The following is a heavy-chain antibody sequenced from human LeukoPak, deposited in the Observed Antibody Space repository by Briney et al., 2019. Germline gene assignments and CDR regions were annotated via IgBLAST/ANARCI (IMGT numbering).Heavy chain of an antibody. J-gene: IGHJ5*02. CDR1: GYTFTGYY. Sequence: ASVKVSCKASGYTFTGYYMHWVRQAPGQGLEWMGWINPNSGGTNYAQKFQGRVTMSRDTSISTAYMELSRLRSDDTAVYYCASLIAATHNWFDPWGQGTLVTVSS. CDR2: INPNSGGT. D-gene: IGHD2-15*01. V-gene: IGHV1-2*02. CDR3: ASLIAATHNWFDP.